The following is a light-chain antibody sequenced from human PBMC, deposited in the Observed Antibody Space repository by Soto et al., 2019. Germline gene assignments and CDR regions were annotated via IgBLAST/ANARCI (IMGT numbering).Light chain of an antibody. J-gene: IGLJ3*02. CDR3: SSYTSSSGKV. V-gene: IGLV2-14*01. Sequence: QSVLTQPASVSGSPGQSITISCTGTSSDVGGYNYVSWYQQHPGKAPKLMIYEVSNRPSGVSNRFSGSKSGNTASLTISGLQAEDEADYYCSSYTSSSGKVFGGGTQLTVL. CDR2: EVS. CDR1: SSDVGGYNY.